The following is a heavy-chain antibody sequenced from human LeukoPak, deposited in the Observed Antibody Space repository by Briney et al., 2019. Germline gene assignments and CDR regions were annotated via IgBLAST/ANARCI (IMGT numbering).Heavy chain of an antibody. CDR1: GGSISSYY. CDR2: IYYSGST. D-gene: IGHD4-17*01. J-gene: IGHJ4*02. Sequence: PSETLSLTCTVSGGSISSYYWSWIRQPPGKGLEWIGYIYYSGSTNYNPSLKSRVTISVDTSKNQFSLKLSSVTAAGTAVYYCARAGTTVSTRGSFDYWAQGTLVTVSS. V-gene: IGHV4-59*01. CDR3: ARAGTTVSTRGSFDY.